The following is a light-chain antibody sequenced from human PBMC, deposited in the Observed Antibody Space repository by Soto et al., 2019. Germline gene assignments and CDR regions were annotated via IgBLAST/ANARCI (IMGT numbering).Light chain of an antibody. Sequence: IVLTQSPGTLSFSPGGRKTPSCRASQSVSSSYLAWYQQKPGQAPRLLIYGASSRATGIPDRFSGSGSGTDFTLTISRLEPEDFAVYYCQQYRTFGQGTK. V-gene: IGKV3-20*01. CDR1: QSVSSSY. J-gene: IGKJ1*01. CDR3: QQYRT. CDR2: GAS.